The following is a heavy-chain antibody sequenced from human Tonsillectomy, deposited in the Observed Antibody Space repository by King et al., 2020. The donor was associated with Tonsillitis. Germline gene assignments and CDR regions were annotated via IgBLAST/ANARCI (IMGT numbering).Heavy chain of an antibody. J-gene: IGHJ3*02. CDR1: GFTFSSYW. CDR3: ASSIGAFDI. V-gene: IGHV3-74*01. D-gene: IGHD3-16*01. CDR2: VNGDGRST. Sequence: VQLVESGGGLVQPGGSLRLSCAASGFTFSSYWMHWVRQTPGKGLVWISRVNGDGRSTNHADSVKGRFTISRDNAKNTVYLQMNSLRAEDTAVYYCASSIGAFDIWGQGTMVIVSS.